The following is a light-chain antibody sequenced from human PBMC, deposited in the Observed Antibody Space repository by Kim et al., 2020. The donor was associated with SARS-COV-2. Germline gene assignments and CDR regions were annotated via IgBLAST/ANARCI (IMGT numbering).Light chain of an antibody. V-gene: IGKV1-5*03. CDR2: RAS. J-gene: IGKJ1*01. Sequence: ASVGDRVTITCRASQSISNWLAWYQQRPGKAPKVLIYRASSLESGVPSRFSGSVSGTEFTLTISSLQPDDFATYYCQQYNSYPWTFGQGTKVEIK. CDR3: QQYNSYPWT. CDR1: QSISNW.